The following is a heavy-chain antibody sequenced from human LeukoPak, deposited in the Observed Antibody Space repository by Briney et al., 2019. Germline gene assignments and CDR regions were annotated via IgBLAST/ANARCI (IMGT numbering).Heavy chain of an antibody. D-gene: IGHD3-10*01. V-gene: IGHV3-66*01. CDR1: GFTVSINY. CDR2: IYGGDNT. J-gene: IGHJ5*02. Sequence: PGGSLRLSCAASGFTVSINYMNWVRQAPGKGLEWVSVIYGGDNTYYADSVKGRFTISRDNSKNTLYLQMNSLRAEDTAVYYCAREHSFPFHYYDPWGQGTLVTVSS. CDR3: AREHSFPFHYYDP.